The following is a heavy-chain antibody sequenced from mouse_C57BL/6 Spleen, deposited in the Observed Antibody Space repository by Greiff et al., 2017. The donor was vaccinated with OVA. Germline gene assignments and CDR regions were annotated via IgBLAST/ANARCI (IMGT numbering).Heavy chain of an antibody. CDR3: ARSGYEYGGAWCAY. J-gene: IGHJ3*01. D-gene: IGHD2-4*01. CDR2: IDPSDSET. Sequence: QVQLQQPGAELVRPGSSVKLSCKASGYTFTSYWMHWVKQRPIQGLEWIGNIDPSDSETHYNQKFKDKATLTVDKSSSTAYMQLSSLTSEDSAVYYCARSGYEYGGAWCAYWGQGTLVTVSA. V-gene: IGHV1-52*01. CDR1: GYTFTSYW.